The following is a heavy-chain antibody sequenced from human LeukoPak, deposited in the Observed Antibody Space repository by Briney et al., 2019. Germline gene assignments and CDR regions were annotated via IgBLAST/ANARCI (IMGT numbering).Heavy chain of an antibody. D-gene: IGHD2-2*02. CDR2: ISGSGGST. Sequence: PGGSLRLSCAASGFTFSSYAMSWVRQAPGKGLEWVSAISGSGGSTYYADSVKGRFTISRDNSKNTLYLQMNSLRAEDTAVYYCAQDQSQVVPAAIADYWGQGTLVTVSS. CDR1: GFTFSSYA. J-gene: IGHJ4*02. CDR3: AQDQSQVVPAAIADY. V-gene: IGHV3-23*01.